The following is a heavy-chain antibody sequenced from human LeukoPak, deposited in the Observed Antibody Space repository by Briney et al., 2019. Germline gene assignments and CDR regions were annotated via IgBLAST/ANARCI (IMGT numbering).Heavy chain of an antibody. V-gene: IGHV1-2*02. D-gene: IGHD2-15*01. CDR2: INPNSGGT. J-gene: IGHJ4*02. CDR3: ARGMHLVVVVAATNDY. Sequence: GASVKVSCKASRYTFTGYYMHWVRQAPGQGLEWMGWINPNSGGTNYARKFQGRVTMTRDTSISTAYMELSRLRSDDTAVYYCARGMHLVVVVAATNDYWGQGTLVTVSS. CDR1: RYTFTGYY.